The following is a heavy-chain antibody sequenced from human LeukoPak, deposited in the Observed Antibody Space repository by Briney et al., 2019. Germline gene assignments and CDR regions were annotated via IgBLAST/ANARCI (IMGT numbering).Heavy chain of an antibody. CDR1: GGSISSYY. CDR3: ARSPYSIGADY. CDR2: IYTSGST. V-gene: IGHV4-4*07. D-gene: IGHD6-19*01. Sequence: SETLSLICTVSGGSISSYYWSWIRQPAGKGLEWIGRIYTSGSTNYNPSLKSRLTMSVDTSKNQFSLKLTSVTAADTAVYYCARSPYSIGADYWGQGTLVTVSS. J-gene: IGHJ4*02.